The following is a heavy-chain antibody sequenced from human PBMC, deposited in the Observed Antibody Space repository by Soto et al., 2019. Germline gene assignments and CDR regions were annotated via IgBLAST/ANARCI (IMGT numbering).Heavy chain of an antibody. CDR3: ARAKRTALDNFDY. V-gene: IGHV4-30-4*01. CDR1: GGSISSGDYY. J-gene: IGHJ4*02. CDR2: IYYGGST. Sequence: TLSLTCTVSGGSISSGDYYWSWIRQPPGKGLEWIGYIYYGGSTYYNPSLKSRVTISVDTSKNQFSLKLSSVTAADTAVYYCARAKRTALDNFDYWGQGTLVTVSS. D-gene: IGHD1-1*01.